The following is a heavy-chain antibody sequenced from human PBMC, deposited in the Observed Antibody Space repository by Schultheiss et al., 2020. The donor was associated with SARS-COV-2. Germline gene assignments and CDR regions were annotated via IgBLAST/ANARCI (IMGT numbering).Heavy chain of an antibody. CDR2: ISPNNGGT. V-gene: IGHV1-2*02. J-gene: IGHJ4*02. CDR3: ARDPGGDSNYGSDY. CDR1: GYTFTGYG. Sequence: ASVKVSCKASGYTFTGYGLNWVRQAPGQGLEWMGWISPNNGGTSYAQNFQGRVTMTRDTSISTAYMELRSLRSDDTAVYYCARDPGGDSNYGSDYWGQGTLVTVSS. D-gene: IGHD4-11*01.